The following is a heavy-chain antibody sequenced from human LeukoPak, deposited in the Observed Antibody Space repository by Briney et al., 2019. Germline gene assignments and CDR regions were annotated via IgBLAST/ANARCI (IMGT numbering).Heavy chain of an antibody. J-gene: IGHJ3*02. V-gene: IGHV1-69*04. D-gene: IGHD4-17*01. CDR1: GGTFSSYA. CDR3: ARARDYVAFDI. Sequence: SVKVSCKASGGTFSSYAISWVRQAPGQGLEWMGRIIPILGIANYAQKLQGRVTITADKSTSTAYMELSSLRSEDTAVYYCARARDYVAFDIWGQGTMVTVSS. CDR2: IIPILGIA.